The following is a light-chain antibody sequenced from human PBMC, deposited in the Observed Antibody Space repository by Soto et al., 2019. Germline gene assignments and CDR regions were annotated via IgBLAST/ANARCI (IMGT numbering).Light chain of an antibody. V-gene: IGKV1-39*01. CDR2: AAS. J-gene: IGKJ2*01. CDR1: QSISSY. CDR3: QQSYSTPRT. Sequence: DIQLTQSPSLLSTSVGDRVTITCRASQSISSYLNWYQQKPGKAPKLLIYAASSLQSGVPSRFSGSGSGTDFTLTISSLQPEDFATYYCQQSYSTPRTFGQGTKLEIK.